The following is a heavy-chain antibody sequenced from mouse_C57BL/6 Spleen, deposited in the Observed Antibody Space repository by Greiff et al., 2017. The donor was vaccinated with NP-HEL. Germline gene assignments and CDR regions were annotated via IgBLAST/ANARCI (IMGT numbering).Heavy chain of an antibody. V-gene: IGHV14-1*01. CDR3: TVYYGNPNWYFDV. D-gene: IGHD2-1*01. J-gene: IGHJ1*03. CDR2: IDPEDGDT. CDR1: GFNITDYY. Sequence: VQLQQSGAELVRPGASVKLSCTASGFNITDYYLHWVKQRPEQGLEWIGRIDPEDGDTEYAPKFQGKATMTADTSSNTAYLQLSSLTSEDTAVYYCTVYYGNPNWYFDVWGTGTTVTVSS.